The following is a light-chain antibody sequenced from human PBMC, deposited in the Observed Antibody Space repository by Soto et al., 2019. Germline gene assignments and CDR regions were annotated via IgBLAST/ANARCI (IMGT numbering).Light chain of an antibody. J-gene: IGLJ1*01. CDR2: DVS. CDR1: SSDVGGYNY. V-gene: IGLV2-14*01. CDR3: CSYTTSNTRQIV. Sequence: HSVLTQPASLSGFPGQSITISCTGTSSDVGGYNYVSWYQQHPGKAPKFMIYDVSNRPSGVSNRFSGSKSGNTASLTISGLQAEDEADYYCCSYTTSNTRQIVFGTGTKVTVL.